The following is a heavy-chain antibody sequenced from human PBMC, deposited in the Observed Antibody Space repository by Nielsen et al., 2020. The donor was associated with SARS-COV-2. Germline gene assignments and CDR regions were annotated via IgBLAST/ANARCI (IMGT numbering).Heavy chain of an antibody. J-gene: IGHJ1*01. D-gene: IGHD6-6*01. CDR2: INHSGST. CDR1: GGSFSGYY. Sequence: GSLRLFCAVYGGSFSGYYWSWIRQPPGKGLEWIGEINHSGSTNYNPSLKSRVTISVDTSKNQFSLKLSSVTAADTAVYYCARPKYPLGAARKEYFQHWGQGTLVTVSS. CDR3: ARPKYPLGAARKEYFQH. V-gene: IGHV4-34*01.